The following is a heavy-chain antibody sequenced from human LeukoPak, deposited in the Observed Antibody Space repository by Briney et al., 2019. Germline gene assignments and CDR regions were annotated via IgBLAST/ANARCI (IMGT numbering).Heavy chain of an antibody. D-gene: IGHD1-1*01. CDR2: IGGTGRT. J-gene: IGHJ3*02. CDR3: AKDMTTRGAFGI. CDR1: GFAFSSYV. Sequence: PGGSLRLSCAASGFAFSSYVINWVRQAPGKGLEWVSAIGGTGRTYYADPVKGRFTISRDNSKNTVFLQMNSLRAEDTAIFYCAKDMTTRGAFGIWGHGTMVTVSS. V-gene: IGHV3-23*01.